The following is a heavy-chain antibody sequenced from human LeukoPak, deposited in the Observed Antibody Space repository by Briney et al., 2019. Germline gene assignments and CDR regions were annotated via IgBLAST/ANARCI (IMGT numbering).Heavy chain of an antibody. J-gene: IGHJ4*02. CDR1: VFTFSDYS. CDR2: ISGRSSTI. V-gene: IGHV3-48*01. Sequence: GGPLRLSCAASVFTFSDYSMNWVRQAPGKVLEGISYISGRSSTIYYADSVRGRFTISRDNAKNSMYLQMNSLRAEDTAVYYCARDRLTSGSYFFYYWGEGSLVTDSS. CDR3: ARDRLTSGSYFFYY. D-gene: IGHD1-26*01.